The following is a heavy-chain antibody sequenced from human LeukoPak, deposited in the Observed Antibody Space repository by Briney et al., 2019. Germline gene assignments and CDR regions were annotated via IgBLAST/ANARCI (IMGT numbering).Heavy chain of an antibody. CDR2: IYYSGST. D-gene: IGHD2-2*01. CDR1: GGSISSYY. CDR3: ARDFGTEGYCSSTSCYFYGMDV. Sequence: PSETLSLTCTVSGGSISSYYWSWIRQPPGKGLEWIGYIYYSGSTNYNPSLKSRVTISVDKSKNQFSLKLSSVTAADTAVYYCARDFGTEGYCSSTSCYFYGMDVWGQGTTVTVSS. V-gene: IGHV4-59*12. J-gene: IGHJ6*02.